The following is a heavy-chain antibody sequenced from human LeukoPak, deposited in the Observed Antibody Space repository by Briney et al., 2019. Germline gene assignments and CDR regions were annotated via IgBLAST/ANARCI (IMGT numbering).Heavy chain of an antibody. V-gene: IGHV3-23*01. Sequence: GGSLRLSCAASEFTFSNYAMNWVRQAPGKGLEWVSGISGGGGSTYYADFVKGRFTISRDNSKNTLYLQMDSLRAEDTALYYCAKGSGINHYHWIDPWGQGTLVTVSS. D-gene: IGHD1-14*01. CDR1: EFTFSNYA. CDR2: ISGGGGST. CDR3: AKGSGINHYHWIDP. J-gene: IGHJ5*02.